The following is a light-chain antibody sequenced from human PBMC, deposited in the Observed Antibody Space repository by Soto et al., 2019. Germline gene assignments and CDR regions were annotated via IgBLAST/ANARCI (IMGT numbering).Light chain of an antibody. Sequence: EIVLTQSTGTLSLSPGERATLSCRASQSVSSSYLAWYQQKPGQAPRLLIYGASSRATGIPDRFSGSGSGPDFTLTISRLEHEDCAVYYCQQYCSSPTFGGGTKVEIK. V-gene: IGKV3-20*01. CDR1: QSVSSSY. CDR2: GAS. CDR3: QQYCSSPT. J-gene: IGKJ4*01.